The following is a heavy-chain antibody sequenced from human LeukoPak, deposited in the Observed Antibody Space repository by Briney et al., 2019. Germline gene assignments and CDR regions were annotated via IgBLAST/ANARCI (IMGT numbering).Heavy chain of an antibody. CDR1: GGSFSGYY. CDR2: IYHSGST. CDR3: AREEMAPYYFDY. D-gene: IGHD5-24*01. J-gene: IGHJ4*02. Sequence: PSETLSLTCAVYGGSFSGYYWSWIRQPPGKGLEWIGSIYHSGSTYYNPSLKSRVTISVDTSKNQFSLKLSSVTAADTAVYYCAREEMAPYYFDYWGQGTLVTVSS. V-gene: IGHV4-34*01.